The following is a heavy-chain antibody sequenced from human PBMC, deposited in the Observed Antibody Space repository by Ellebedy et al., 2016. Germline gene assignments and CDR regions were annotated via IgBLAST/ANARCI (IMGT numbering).Heavy chain of an antibody. Sequence: SETLSLTCTVSGGSFTTTTYYWAWIRQSPGKGLEWIGNIYDSGSTYYNPSLKSRVTMSVDTSNNQFSMRLSSVTAADSAIYYCATRLTVSGRIEYWGQGTQVTVSS. CDR3: ATRLTVSGRIEY. V-gene: IGHV4-39*01. CDR2: IYDSGST. J-gene: IGHJ4*02. D-gene: IGHD6-19*01. CDR1: GGSFTTTTYY.